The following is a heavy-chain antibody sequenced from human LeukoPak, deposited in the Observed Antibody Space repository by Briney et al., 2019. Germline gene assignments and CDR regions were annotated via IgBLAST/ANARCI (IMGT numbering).Heavy chain of an antibody. CDR2: IFYSGNT. V-gene: IGHV4-59*08. CDR1: GVSISSYY. D-gene: IGHD1-26*01. Sequence: SETLSLTCTVSGVSISSYYWSWIRQPPGKGLEWIGYIFYSGNTIYNPSLRSRVTISADTSKNHFSLRLRSVTAAGTAVYYCARLAAISGSDYPDDWGQGTLVTVSS. J-gene: IGHJ4*02. CDR3: ARLAAISGSDYPDD.